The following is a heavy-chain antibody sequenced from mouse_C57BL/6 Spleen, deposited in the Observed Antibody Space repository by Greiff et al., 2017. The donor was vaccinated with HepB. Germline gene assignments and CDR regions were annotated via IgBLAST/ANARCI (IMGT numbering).Heavy chain of an antibody. CDR2: INPSNGGT. J-gene: IGHJ4*01. Sequence: QVQLQQPGTELVKPGASVKLSCKASGYTFTSYWMHWVKQRPGQGLEWIGNINPSNGGTNYNEKFKSKATLTVDKSSSTAYMQLSSLTSEDSAVYYCARSTIVREYYYAMDYWGQGTSVTVSS. CDR3: ARSTIVREYYYAMDY. D-gene: IGHD2-5*01. V-gene: IGHV1-53*01. CDR1: GYTFTSYW.